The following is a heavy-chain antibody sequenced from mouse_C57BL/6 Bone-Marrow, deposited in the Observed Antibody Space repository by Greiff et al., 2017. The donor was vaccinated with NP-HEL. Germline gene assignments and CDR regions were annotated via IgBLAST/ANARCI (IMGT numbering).Heavy chain of an antibody. CDR2: IHPNSGST. Sequence: QVQLKQPGAELVKPGASVKLSCKASGYTFTSYWMHWVKQRPGQGLEWIGMIHPNSGSTNYNEKFKSKATLTVDKSSSPSYMQLSSLTSEDSAVYYCARRGYDGYYPFAYWGQGTLVTVSA. CDR1: GYTFTSYW. J-gene: IGHJ3*01. D-gene: IGHD2-3*01. CDR3: ARRGYDGYYPFAY. V-gene: IGHV1-64*01.